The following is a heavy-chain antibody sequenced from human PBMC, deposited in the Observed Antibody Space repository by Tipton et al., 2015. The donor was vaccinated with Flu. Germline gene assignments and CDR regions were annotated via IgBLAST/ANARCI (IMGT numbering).Heavy chain of an antibody. CDR3: ASGCSSTSCSASIDY. D-gene: IGHD2-2*01. V-gene: IGHV4-34*01. CDR2: INHSGST. Sequence: TLSLTCAVYGGSFSGYYWSWIRQPPGKGLEWIGEINHSGSTNYNPSLKSRVTISVDTSKNQFSLKLSSVTAADTAVYYCASGCSSTSCSASIDYWGQGTLVTVSS. CDR1: GGSFSGYY. J-gene: IGHJ4*02.